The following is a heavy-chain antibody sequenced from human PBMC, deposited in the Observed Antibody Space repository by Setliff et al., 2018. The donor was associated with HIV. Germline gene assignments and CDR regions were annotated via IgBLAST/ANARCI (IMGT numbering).Heavy chain of an antibody. D-gene: IGHD6-19*01. V-gene: IGHV1-2*06. CDR1: XXTFNGYC. J-gene: IGHJ4*02. CDR3: ARATSLISIAVTVDDS. CDR2: INPIGGGT. Sequence: ASVKVSCKASXXTFNGYCMNWGRQAPGEGLEWMGRINPIGGGTNYAQRFQGRVXXTXXTSSSTAYMELSRLRPDDTAMYYCARATSLISIAVTVDDSWGQGTLVTVSS.